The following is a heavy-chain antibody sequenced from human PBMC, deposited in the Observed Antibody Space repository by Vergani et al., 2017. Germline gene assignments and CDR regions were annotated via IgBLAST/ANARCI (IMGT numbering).Heavy chain of an antibody. CDR3: ARDVWDCSGISCFLRAGEFYYMDV. J-gene: IGHJ6*03. Sequence: QVQLVESGGGVVQPGTSLRLSCEASGFKFSQFGMHWVRQGPGKGLEWVAFISYDGSKTQYADSEKGRVTISRDNSKNTVGLEMSSLRVDDTATYYCARDVWDCSGISCFLRAGEFYYMDVWGQGTTVTDSS. CDR2: ISYDGSKT. D-gene: IGHD3-16*01. V-gene: IGHV3-33*05. CDR1: GFKFSQFG.